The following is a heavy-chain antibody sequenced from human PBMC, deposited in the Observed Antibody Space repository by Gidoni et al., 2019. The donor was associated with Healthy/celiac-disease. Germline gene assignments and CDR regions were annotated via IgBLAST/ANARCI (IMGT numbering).Heavy chain of an antibody. J-gene: IGHJ4*02. CDR2: ISYDGSNK. D-gene: IGHD2-8*01. V-gene: IGHV3-30*01. CDR3: ARGGIVLIPYPCDY. Sequence: QVQLVESGGGVVQPGRSLRLSCAASGFTFSSYAMHWVRQAPGKGLEWVAVISYDGSNKYYADSVKGRFTISRDNSKNTLYLQMNSLRAEDTAVYYCARGGIVLIPYPCDYWGQGTLVTVSS. CDR1: GFTFSSYA.